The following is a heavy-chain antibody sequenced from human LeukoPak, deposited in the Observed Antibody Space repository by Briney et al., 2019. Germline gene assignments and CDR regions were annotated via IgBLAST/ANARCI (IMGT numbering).Heavy chain of an antibody. J-gene: IGHJ6*02. CDR3: ARDGSLGSWYWNYGMDV. CDR2: IKQDGSEK. V-gene: IGHV3-7*01. D-gene: IGHD6-13*01. CDR1: GFTFSSHW. Sequence: GGSLRLSCAASGFTFSSHWMNWVRQAPGEGLEWVANIKQDGSEKYYVDSVKGRFTISRDNAKNSLYLQMNSLRPEDTAVYYCARDGSLGSWYWNYGMDVWGQGTTVTVSS.